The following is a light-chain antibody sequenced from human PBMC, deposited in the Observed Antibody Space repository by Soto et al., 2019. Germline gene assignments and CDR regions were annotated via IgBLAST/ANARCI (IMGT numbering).Light chain of an antibody. CDR3: QHYHSYPLT. Sequence: DIQMTQSPSTLSASVGDRVTITCRASQNIYTWLAWYQQKPGKAPKLLIYKASTLESGVPSRFSGSGSGTEFTLTISSLQPDDFATYYFQHYHSYPLTFGGGTKVEIK. J-gene: IGKJ4*01. CDR2: KAS. CDR1: QNIYTW. V-gene: IGKV1-5*03.